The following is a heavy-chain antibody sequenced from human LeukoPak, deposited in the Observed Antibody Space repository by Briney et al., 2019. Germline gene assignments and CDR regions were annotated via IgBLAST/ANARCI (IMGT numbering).Heavy chain of an antibody. CDR2: INHSGST. Sequence: SETLSLTCAVYGGSFSGYYWSWIRQPPGKGLEWIGEINHSGSTNYNPSLKSRVTISVDTSKNQFSLKLSSVTAADTAVYYCAREGGLLDSYYYMDVWGKGTTVTISS. D-gene: IGHD1-26*01. V-gene: IGHV4-34*01. CDR1: GGSFSGYY. J-gene: IGHJ6*03. CDR3: AREGGLLDSYYYMDV.